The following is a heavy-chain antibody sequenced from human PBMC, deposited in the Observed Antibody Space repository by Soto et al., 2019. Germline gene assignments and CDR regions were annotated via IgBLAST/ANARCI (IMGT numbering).Heavy chain of an antibody. V-gene: IGHV1-69*13. CDR3: ARGRRDGYKDY. J-gene: IGHJ4*02. CDR2: IIPIFGTA. D-gene: IGHD5-12*01. CDR1: GYTFTSYG. Sequence: SVKVSCKASGYTFTSYGISWVRQAPGQGLEWMGGIIPIFGTANYAQKFQGRVTITADESTSTAYMELSSLRSEDTAVYYCARGRRDGYKDYWGQGTLVTVSS.